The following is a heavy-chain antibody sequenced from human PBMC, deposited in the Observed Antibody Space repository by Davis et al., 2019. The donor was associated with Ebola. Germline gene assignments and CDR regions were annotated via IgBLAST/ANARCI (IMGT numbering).Heavy chain of an antibody. D-gene: IGHD3-3*01. CDR2: IYHSGST. V-gene: IGHV4-4*02. CDR1: GGSISSSNW. J-gene: IGHJ6*02. CDR3: ARVLGGIHDIWSGYRSSYYYYGMDV. Sequence: SETLSLTCAVSGGSISSSNWWSWVRQPPGKGLEWIGEIYHSGSTNYNPSLKSRVTISVDKSKNQFSLKLSSVTAADTAVYYCARVLGGIHDIWSGYRSSYYYYGMDVWGQGTTVTVSS.